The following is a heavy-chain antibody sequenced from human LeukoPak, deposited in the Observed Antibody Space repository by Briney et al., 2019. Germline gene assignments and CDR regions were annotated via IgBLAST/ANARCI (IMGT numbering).Heavy chain of an antibody. CDR2: IRAYNSNT. D-gene: IGHD6-6*01. CDR1: GYTFTSYG. Sequence: GALVKVSCKASGYTFTSYGISWVRQAPGHGLEWMGWIRAYNSNTKITQKLPGRVTMTTDTSTSTAYMELRSLRSDDTAVYYCARVCTSIAARPVNDKSRDSRDYYYGMDVWGQGTTVTVSS. CDR3: ARVCTSIAARPVNDKSRDSRDYYYGMDV. V-gene: IGHV1-18*01. J-gene: IGHJ6*02.